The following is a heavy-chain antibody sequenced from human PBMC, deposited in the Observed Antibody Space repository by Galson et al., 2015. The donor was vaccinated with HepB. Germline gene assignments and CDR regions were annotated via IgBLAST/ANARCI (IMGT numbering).Heavy chain of an antibody. V-gene: IGHV1-18*04. CDR3: ARGGGDFWSTYCEY. CDR2: ISAYNGNT. Sequence: SVKVSCKASGYTFSSYSFSWVRQAPGQGLEWMGWISAYNGNTKYAQKFQGRVTMTTDTSTSTAYMELSSLRSDDTAVYYCARGGGDFWSTYCEYWGPGTLVTVSS. D-gene: IGHD3-3*01. J-gene: IGHJ4*02. CDR1: GYTFSSYS.